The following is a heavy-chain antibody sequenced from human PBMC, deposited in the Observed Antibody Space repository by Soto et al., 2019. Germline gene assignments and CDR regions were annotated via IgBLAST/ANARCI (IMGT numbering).Heavy chain of an antibody. Sequence: EVQLVESGGGLIQPGGSLRLSCAASGFTVSSDYMSWVRQAPGKGLEWVSVIYTGGSTYYADSVKGRFTFSRDNSKNTLYLKMNSLRAADTAVYYCARAYGGNPALFDPWGQGTLVTVSS. CDR1: GFTVSSDY. CDR2: IYTGGST. CDR3: ARAYGGNPALFDP. J-gene: IGHJ5*02. D-gene: IGHD4-17*01. V-gene: IGHV3-53*01.